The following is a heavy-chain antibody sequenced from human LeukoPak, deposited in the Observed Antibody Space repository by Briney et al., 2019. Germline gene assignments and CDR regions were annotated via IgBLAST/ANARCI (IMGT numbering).Heavy chain of an antibody. CDR2: ISSSGSTI. CDR1: GFTLSDYY. J-gene: IGHJ5*02. V-gene: IGHV3-11*01. Sequence: PGGSLRLSCAASGFTLSDYYMSWIRQAPGKGLEWVSYISSSGSTIYYADYVKGRFTISRDNAKNSLYLQMNSLRAEDTAVYYCARDRRYCSGGSCYQNWFDPWGQGTLVTVSS. CDR3: ARDRRYCSGGSCYQNWFDP. D-gene: IGHD2-15*01.